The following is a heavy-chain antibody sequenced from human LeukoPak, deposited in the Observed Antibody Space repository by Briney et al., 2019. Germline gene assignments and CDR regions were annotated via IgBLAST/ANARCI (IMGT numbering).Heavy chain of an antibody. V-gene: IGHV4-4*02. D-gene: IGHD5-18*01. Sequence: SETLSLTCAVSGGSISSSNWWSWVRQPPGKGLEWIGEIYHSGSTNYNPSLKSRVTISVDKSKNQFSLKLSSVTAADTAVYYCARGLRYGYAPLQYWGQGTLVTVSS. CDR2: IYHSGST. CDR3: ARGLRYGYAPLQY. J-gene: IGHJ4*02. CDR1: GGSISSSNW.